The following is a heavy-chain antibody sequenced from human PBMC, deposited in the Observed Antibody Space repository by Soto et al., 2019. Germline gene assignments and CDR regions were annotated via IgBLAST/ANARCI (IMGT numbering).Heavy chain of an antibody. CDR3: ASVRGGYYYAMDV. J-gene: IGHJ6*02. D-gene: IGHD3-10*02. V-gene: IGHV4-4*02. CDR2: IYHSGST. Sequence: QVQLQESGPGLVKPSGTLSLTCAVSGGSISSSNWWSWVRQPPGKGLEWIGEIYHSGSTNYNPSLKSGVTISVDKSENQFSLKLSSVTAADTAVYYCASVRGGYYYAMDVWGQGTTVTVSS. CDR1: GGSISSSNW.